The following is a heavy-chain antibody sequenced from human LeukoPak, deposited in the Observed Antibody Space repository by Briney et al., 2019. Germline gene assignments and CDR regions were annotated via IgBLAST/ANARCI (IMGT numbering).Heavy chain of an antibody. CDR3: AKRENDYVWGSYGYFDY. Sequence: GGSLRLSCAASGFTFSSYAMSWVRQAPGKGLEWVSAISGSGGSTYYADSVKGRFTISRDNSKNTLYLQMNSLRAEDTAVYYCAKRENDYVWGSYGYFDYWGQGPLVTVSS. CDR2: ISGSGGST. J-gene: IGHJ4*02. V-gene: IGHV3-23*01. CDR1: GFTFSSYA. D-gene: IGHD3-16*01.